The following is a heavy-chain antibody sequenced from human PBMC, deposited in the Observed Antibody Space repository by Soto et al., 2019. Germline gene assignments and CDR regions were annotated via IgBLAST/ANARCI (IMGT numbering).Heavy chain of an antibody. CDR1: GYTFTSYG. J-gene: IGHJ5*02. D-gene: IGHD3-3*01. CDR3: ARDPTYYDFWSGYINTNWFDP. V-gene: IGHV1-18*01. CDR2: ISAYNGNT. Sequence: EASVKVSCKASGYTFTSYGISWVRQAPGQGLEWMGWISAYNGNTNYAQKLQGRVTMTTDTSTSTAYMELRSLRSDDTAVYYCARDPTYYDFWSGYINTNWFDPWCQGALVTVSS.